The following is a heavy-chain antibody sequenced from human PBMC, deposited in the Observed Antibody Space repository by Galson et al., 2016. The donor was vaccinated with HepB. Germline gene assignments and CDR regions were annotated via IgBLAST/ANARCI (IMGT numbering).Heavy chain of an antibody. CDR1: GFSFNSFP. V-gene: IGHV3-48*02. CDR3: ATPTLTPPV. Sequence: SLRLSCAASGFSFNSFPMNWVRQAPGKGLEWVAHISTGGSTIYYADSVKGRFTISRDNAKDSLYLQMNSLRDEDTAVYYCATPTLTPPVWGQGTMVTVSS. J-gene: IGHJ3*01. D-gene: IGHD4-17*01. CDR2: ISTGGSTI.